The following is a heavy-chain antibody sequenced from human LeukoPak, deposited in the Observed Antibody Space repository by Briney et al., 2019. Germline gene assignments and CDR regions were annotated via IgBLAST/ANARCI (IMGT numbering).Heavy chain of an antibody. CDR2: IYGGGST. V-gene: IGHV3-66*02. J-gene: IGHJ4*02. CDR1: GFTVSSNF. Sequence: PGGSLRLSCAASGFTVSSNFMSWVRQAPGKGLEWVSLIYGGGSTYYADSVKGRFTISRDNSKNTLYLQMNSLRAEDTAVYYCAAGIVAAFGVFDYWGQGTLVTVSS. CDR3: AAGIVAAFGVFDY. D-gene: IGHD1-26*01.